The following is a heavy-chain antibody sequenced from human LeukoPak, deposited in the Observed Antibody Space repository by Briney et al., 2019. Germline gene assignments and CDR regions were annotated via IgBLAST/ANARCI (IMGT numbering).Heavy chain of an antibody. CDR1: GGSLSSYY. J-gene: IGHJ6*03. D-gene: IGHD6-19*01. V-gene: IGHV4-4*07. CDR2: IYTSGST. CDR3: ARSSDYYYYYYMDV. Sequence: SETLSLTCTVSGGSLSSYYWSWIRQPAGKGLEWIGRIYTSGSTNYNPSLKSRVTMSVDTSKNQISLKLSSVTAADTAVYYCARSSDYYYYYYMDVWGKGTTVTVSS.